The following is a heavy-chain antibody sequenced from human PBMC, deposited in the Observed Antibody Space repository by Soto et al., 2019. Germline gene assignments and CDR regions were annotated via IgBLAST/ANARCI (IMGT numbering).Heavy chain of an antibody. D-gene: IGHD6-13*01. CDR1: GGSFSGYF. V-gene: IGHV4-34*01. J-gene: IGHJ4*02. CDR3: VRGGLSGSSWYYFDF. Sequence: QVQLHQWGAGLLKPSETLSLTCAVSGGSFSGYFWGWIRQPPGKGLEWIGEVNYGRSTNYTPSLKGRLTMAVDTYKNQVSLRLTSVTAADTAVYFCVRGGLSGSSWYYFDFWGQGSLVAVSS. CDR2: VNYGRST.